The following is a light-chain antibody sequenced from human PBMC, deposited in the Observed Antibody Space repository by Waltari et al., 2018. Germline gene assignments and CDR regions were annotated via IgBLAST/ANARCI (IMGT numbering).Light chain of an antibody. Sequence: EIVLTQSPATLSLSPGERATLSCRASQSVGSYLAWYQHKPGQAPRLLMYDASNRATGIPARFSGSGSGTDFTLTISSLEPEDFAVYYCQQRSNWLFGQGTRLETK. CDR2: DAS. V-gene: IGKV3-11*01. J-gene: IGKJ5*01. CDR3: QQRSNWL. CDR1: QSVGSY.